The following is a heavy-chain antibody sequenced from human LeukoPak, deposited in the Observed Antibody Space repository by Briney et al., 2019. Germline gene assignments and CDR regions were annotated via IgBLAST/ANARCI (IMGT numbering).Heavy chain of an antibody. CDR2: IYYSGST. CDR3: ARDNMIVVFSDY. CDR1: GGSISSSDYY. D-gene: IGHD3-22*01. J-gene: IGHJ4*02. V-gene: IGHV4-39*07. Sequence: SETLSLTCTVSGGSISSSDYYWGWIRQPPGKGLEWIGSIYYSGSTYYNPSLKSRVTISVDTSKNQFSLKLSAVTAADTALYYCARDNMIVVFSDYWGQGTLVTVSS.